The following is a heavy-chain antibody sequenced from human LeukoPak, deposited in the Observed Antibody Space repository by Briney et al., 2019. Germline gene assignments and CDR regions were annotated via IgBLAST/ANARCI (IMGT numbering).Heavy chain of an antibody. Sequence: GAFLRLSCAASGSTFDDYGMTWVRQAPGKGLEWVSGINWNGGSTGYADSVKGRFTISRDNAKNYLYLQMNSLRAEDTALYYCTREYYHMGVAALDSWGQGTMVTVSS. J-gene: IGHJ3*02. CDR3: TREYYHMGVAALDS. V-gene: IGHV3-20*04. CDR1: GSTFDDYG. D-gene: IGHD3-9*01. CDR2: INWNGGST.